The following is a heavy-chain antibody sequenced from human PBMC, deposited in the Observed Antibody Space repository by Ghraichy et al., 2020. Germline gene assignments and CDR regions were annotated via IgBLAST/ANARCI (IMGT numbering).Heavy chain of an antibody. Sequence: GGSLRLSCAASGFTFSNAWMSWVRQAPGKGLEWVGRIKSKSDGGTTDYAAPVKGRFTISRDDSKNTLYLQMNSLKTEDTAVYYCTTRQYGSGVSPLGWGQGTLVTVSS. CDR2: IKSKSDGGTT. CDR3: TTRQYGSGVSPLG. CDR1: GFTFSNAW. D-gene: IGHD3-10*01. V-gene: IGHV3-15*01. J-gene: IGHJ4*02.